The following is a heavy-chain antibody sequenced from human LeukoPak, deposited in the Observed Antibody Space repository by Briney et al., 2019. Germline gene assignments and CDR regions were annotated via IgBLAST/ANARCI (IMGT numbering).Heavy chain of an antibody. V-gene: IGHV4-4*02. J-gene: IGHJ4*02. CDR3: ARVDFDWSVFDY. CDR2: IYHSGST. Sequence: PSETLSLTCTVSGGSISSSNWWSWVRQPPGKGLEWIGEIYHSGSTNYNPSLKSRVTISVDKSKNQFSLKLSSVTAADTAVYYRARVDFDWSVFDYWGQGTLVTVSS. D-gene: IGHD3-9*01. CDR1: GGSISSSNW.